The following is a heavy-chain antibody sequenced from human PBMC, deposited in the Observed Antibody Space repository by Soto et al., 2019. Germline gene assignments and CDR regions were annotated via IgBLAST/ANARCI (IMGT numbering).Heavy chain of an antibody. CDR2: ISPHGGST. D-gene: IGHD3-3*01. V-gene: IGHV1-46*01. J-gene: IGHJ5*02. Sequence: ASVKVSCKASGGTFSSYAISWVRQAPGQGLEWMGVISPHGGSTKYAQKFQGRVTMTRDASRSTVYMELRSLRSDDTAIYYCARSSGGNFGIIIEGSNWFDPWGQGTLVTVSS. CDR3: ARSSGGNFGIIIEGSNWFDP. CDR1: GGTFSSYA.